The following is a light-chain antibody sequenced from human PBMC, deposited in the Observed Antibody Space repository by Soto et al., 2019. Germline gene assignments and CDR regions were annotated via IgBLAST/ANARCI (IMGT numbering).Light chain of an antibody. CDR1: QSITAF. CDR2: STS. V-gene: IGKV1-39*01. Sequence: DIQMTQSPSSLSASVGDRVTITCRTSQSITAFLNWYQQKPGKAPTLLLYSTSTLQSGVPSRFSGSGSGTDFTLTITGLQPEDFATYYCQQYESYSPLTFGGGTKVDIK. CDR3: QQYESYSPLT. J-gene: IGKJ4*01.